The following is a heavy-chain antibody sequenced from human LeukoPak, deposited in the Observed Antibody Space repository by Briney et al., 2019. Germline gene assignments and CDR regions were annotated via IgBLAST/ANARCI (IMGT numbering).Heavy chain of an antibody. CDR2: INPNSGGT. V-gene: IGHV1-2*02. CDR1: GYTFTGYY. CDR3: ARAHDRQWLEGHYFDY. J-gene: IGHJ4*02. Sequence: ASVMVSCKASGYTFTGYYMHWVRQAPGQGLEWLGWINPNSGGTNYAQKFQGRITMTRDTSISTAYMELSRLTSDDTAVYYCARAHDRQWLEGHYFDYCGQGTLVTVSS. D-gene: IGHD6-19*01.